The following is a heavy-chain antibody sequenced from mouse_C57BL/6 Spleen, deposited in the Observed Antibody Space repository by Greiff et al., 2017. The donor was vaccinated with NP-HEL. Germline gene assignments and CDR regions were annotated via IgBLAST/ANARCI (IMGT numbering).Heavy chain of an antibody. CDR1: GYTFTSYW. CDR3: TRRGIYYGHWYFDV. CDR2: IDPSDSYT. V-gene: IGHV1-69*01. D-gene: IGHD2-1*01. J-gene: IGHJ1*03. Sequence: QVQLQQPGAELVMPGASVKLSCKASGYTFTSYWMHWVKQRPGQGLEWIGEIDPSDSYTNYNQKFKGKSTLTVDKSSSTAYMQLSSLTSEDSAVYYCTRRGIYYGHWYFDVWGTGTTVTVSS.